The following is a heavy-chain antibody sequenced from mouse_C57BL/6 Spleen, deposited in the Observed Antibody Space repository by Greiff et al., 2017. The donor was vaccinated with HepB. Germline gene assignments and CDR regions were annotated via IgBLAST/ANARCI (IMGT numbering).Heavy chain of an antibody. CDR1: GFTFSDYG. J-gene: IGHJ2*01. D-gene: IGHD1-1*01. V-gene: IGHV5-17*01. Sequence: EVKLMESGGGLVKPGGSLKLSCAASGFTFSDYGMHWVRQAPEKGLEWVAYISSGSSTIYYADTVKGRFTISRDNAKNTLFLQMTSLRSEDTAMYYCARDGNGYFDYWGQGTTLTVSS. CDR2: ISSGSSTI. CDR3: ARDGNGYFDY.